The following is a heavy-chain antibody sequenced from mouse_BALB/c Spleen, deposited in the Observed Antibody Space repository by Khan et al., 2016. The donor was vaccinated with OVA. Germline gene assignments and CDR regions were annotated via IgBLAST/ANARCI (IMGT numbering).Heavy chain of an antibody. CDR1: GYTFSSFW. D-gene: IGHD1-1*01. Sequence: QVPLMPSGAVLVRPGSSVKIFCKASGYTFSSFWMNWVQQRPGQGLEWIGQIYTGNDATDYTGKVKDKATLTADKSSRTAYMQLTSLTSEDTAVYFCARYYGRRFAYWGQGTLVTVSA. V-gene: IGHV1-80*01. J-gene: IGHJ3*01. CDR2: IYTGNDAT. CDR3: ARYYGRRFAY.